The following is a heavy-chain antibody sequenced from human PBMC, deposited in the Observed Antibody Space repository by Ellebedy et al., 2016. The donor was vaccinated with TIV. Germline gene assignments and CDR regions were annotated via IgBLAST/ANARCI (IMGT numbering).Heavy chain of an antibody. V-gene: IGHV3-30*07. Sequence: GESLKISCVASGFTFSSYALHWVRQAPGKGLEWVALISYDGSNKYYADSLKGRFTISRDNSKNTLYLQMNSLKTEDTAVDYCTTDSMMTTVSAYPVDYWGRGTLVTVSS. J-gene: IGHJ4*02. CDR2: ISYDGSNK. CDR1: GFTFSSYA. CDR3: TTDSMMTTVSAYPVDY. D-gene: IGHD4-17*01.